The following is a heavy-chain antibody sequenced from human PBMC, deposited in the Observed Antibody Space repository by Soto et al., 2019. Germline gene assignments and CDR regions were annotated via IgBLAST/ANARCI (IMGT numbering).Heavy chain of an antibody. D-gene: IGHD3-16*01. J-gene: IGHJ5*02. CDR3: ARQGLRIMRAAHKCFDP. CDR2: ISAYNGDT. CDR1: GYTFTTYS. Sequence: ASVKVSCKASGYTFTTYSINWVRQAPGQGLEWMGWISAYNGDTDYAQNFQGRVTMTTDTSTSTAYMELRSLRSDDTAIYYCARQGLRIMRAAHKCFDPWGQGTLVTVSS. V-gene: IGHV1-18*01.